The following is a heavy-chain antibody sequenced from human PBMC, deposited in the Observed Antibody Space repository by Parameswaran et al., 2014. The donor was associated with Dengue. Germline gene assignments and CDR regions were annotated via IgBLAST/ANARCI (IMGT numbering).Heavy chain of an antibody. D-gene: IGHD6-6*01. V-gene: IGHV3-33*01. Sequence: QMPGKGLEWVAVIWYDGSNKHYADSVKGRFTISRDNSKNTLYLQMNSLRVEDTAVYYCARDPDSSSSHAFDIWGQGTLVTVSS. J-gene: IGHJ3*02. CDR3: ARDPDSSSSHAFDI. CDR2: IWYDGSNK.